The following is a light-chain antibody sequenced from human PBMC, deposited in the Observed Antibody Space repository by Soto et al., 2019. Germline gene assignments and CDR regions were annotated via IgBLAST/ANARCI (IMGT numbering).Light chain of an antibody. CDR2: DTS. CDR1: QSVSSSY. V-gene: IGKV3D-20*02. J-gene: IGKJ5*01. CDR3: QQANSFPIT. Sequence: EIVLTQSPGTLSLSPGERATLSCRASQSVSSSYLVWYQQKPGQAPRLLIYDTSSRATGIPDRFSGSGSGTDFTLTISRLEPEDFATYYCQQANSFPITFGQGTRLEIK.